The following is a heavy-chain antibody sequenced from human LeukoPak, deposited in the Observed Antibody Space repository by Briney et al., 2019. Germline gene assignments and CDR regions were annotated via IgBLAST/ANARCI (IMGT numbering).Heavy chain of an antibody. CDR3: ARDQAGSGHYADY. Sequence: GGTLRLSCAASGFTFSTYGMNWVRQAPGKGLEWLAYIRYDGSSKYYADFVKGRFTISRDNSKNTLYLQMNSLRAEDTAVYYCARDQAGSGHYADYWGQGTLVTVSS. D-gene: IGHD3-10*01. CDR1: GFTFSTYG. V-gene: IGHV3-30*02. J-gene: IGHJ4*02. CDR2: IRYDGSSK.